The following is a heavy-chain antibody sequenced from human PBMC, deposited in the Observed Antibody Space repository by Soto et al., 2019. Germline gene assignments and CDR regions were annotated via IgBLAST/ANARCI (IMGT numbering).Heavy chain of an antibody. CDR3: ATLSYGSGSSYVYYYGMDV. CDR2: FDPEDGET. Sequence: ASVKVSCKVSGYTLTELSMHWVRQAPGKGLEWMGGFDPEDGETIYAQKFQGRVTMTEDTSTDTAYMELSSLRSEDTAVYYCATLSYGSGSSYVYYYGMDVWGQGTTVTVSS. V-gene: IGHV1-24*01. CDR1: GYTLTELS. J-gene: IGHJ6*02. D-gene: IGHD3-10*01.